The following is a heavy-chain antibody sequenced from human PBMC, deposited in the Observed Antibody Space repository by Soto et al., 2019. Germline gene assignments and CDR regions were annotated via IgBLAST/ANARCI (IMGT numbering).Heavy chain of an antibody. D-gene: IGHD6-19*01. Sequence: QVQLVQSGAEVKKPGASVTVSCKDSGYTFTSYGISWVRQAPGQGLEWMGWISAYSGNTNYAQKLQGRVTMTTDTSTSTAYMELRSLRSDDTAVYYCARDRVIAVAGTFNDYWGQGTLVTVSS. CDR1: GYTFTSYG. CDR2: ISAYSGNT. V-gene: IGHV1-18*04. CDR3: ARDRVIAVAGTFNDY. J-gene: IGHJ4*02.